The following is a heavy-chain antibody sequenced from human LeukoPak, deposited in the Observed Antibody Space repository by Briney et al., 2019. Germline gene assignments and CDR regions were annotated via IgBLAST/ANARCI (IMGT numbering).Heavy chain of an antibody. CDR2: ISAYNGNT. J-gene: IGHJ4*02. CDR1: GYTFTSYG. CDR3: ARDRPGFYDSSGYPN. D-gene: IGHD3-22*01. Sequence: ASVKVSCKASGYTFTSYGISWVRQAPGQGLEWMGWISAYNGNTNYAQKLQGRVTMTTDTSTSTAYMELRSLRSDDTAVYYCARDRPGFYDSSGYPNRGQGTLVTVSS. V-gene: IGHV1-18*01.